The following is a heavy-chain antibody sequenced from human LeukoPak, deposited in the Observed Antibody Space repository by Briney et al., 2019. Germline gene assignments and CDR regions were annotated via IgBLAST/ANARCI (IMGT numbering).Heavy chain of an antibody. J-gene: IGHJ4*02. CDR1: GFTFSSYA. CDR3: ARVVWLWSGYYPFDY. Sequence: GGSLRLSCAASGFTFSSYAMHWVRQAPGKGLEWVAVISYDGSNKYYADSVKGRFTISRDNSKNTLYLQMNSLRAEDTAVYYCARVVWLWSGYYPFDYWGQGTLVTVPS. CDR2: ISYDGSNK. V-gene: IGHV3-30-3*01. D-gene: IGHD3-3*01.